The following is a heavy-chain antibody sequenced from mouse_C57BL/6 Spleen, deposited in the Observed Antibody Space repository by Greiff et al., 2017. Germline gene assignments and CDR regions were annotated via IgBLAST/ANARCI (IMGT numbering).Heavy chain of an antibody. CDR2: INPSNGGT. CDR3: ARSLSGVGARFAY. V-gene: IGHV1-53*01. CDR1: GYTFTSYW. Sequence: QVQLQQPGTELVKPGASVKLSCKASGYTFTSYWMHWVKQRPGQGLEWIGNINPSNGGTNYNEKFKSKATVTVYKSSGTAYMQLSSLPSEDSAVYYCARSLSGVGARFAYWGQGALVTVSA. J-gene: IGHJ3*01. D-gene: IGHD1-1*02.